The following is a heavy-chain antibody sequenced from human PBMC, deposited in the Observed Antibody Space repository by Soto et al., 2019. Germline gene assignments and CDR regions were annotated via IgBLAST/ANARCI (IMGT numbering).Heavy chain of an antibody. J-gene: IGHJ6*02. CDR1: AFSFSNYA. CDR2: ISASDGST. CDR3: ARRFCSSDGCFGPADV. Sequence: GGSLRLSCAASAFSFSNYAMSWVRQAPGKGLEWVSSISASDGSTYYADSVKGRFTISRDNSKNTVFLQMNTLRAEDAAVYYCARRFCSSDGCFGPADVWGQGTTVTVSS. D-gene: IGHD2-2*01. V-gene: IGHV3-23*01.